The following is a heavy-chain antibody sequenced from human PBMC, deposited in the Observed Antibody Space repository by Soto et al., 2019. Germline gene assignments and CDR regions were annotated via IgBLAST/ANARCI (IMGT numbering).Heavy chain of an antibody. CDR1: GYTFTSYD. D-gene: IGHD6-6*01. J-gene: IGHJ6*03. CDR2: MNPNSGNT. CDR3: ARAGPPPSIANYYYYMDV. V-gene: IGHV1-8*01. Sequence: GASVKVSCKASGYTFTSYDINWVRQATGQGLEWMGWMNPNSGNTGYAQKFQGRVTMTRNTSISTAYMELSSLRSEDTAVYYCARAGPPPSIANYYYYMDVWGKGTTVTVSS.